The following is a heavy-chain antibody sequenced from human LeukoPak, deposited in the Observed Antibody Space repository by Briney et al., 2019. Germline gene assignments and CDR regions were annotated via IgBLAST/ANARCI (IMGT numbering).Heavy chain of an antibody. J-gene: IGHJ6*02. D-gene: IGHD3-9*01. Sequence: GGSLRLSCAASGFSFSNYGMHWVRQAPGKGLEWVAAIWYDGGNKYHADSVKGRFTLTRDNYKNTLFLHMSSLRAEDTAVYYCARENNDILTGYSPYYYYGMDVWGQGTTVTVSS. V-gene: IGHV3-33*01. CDR1: GFSFSNYG. CDR3: ARENNDILTGYSPYYYYGMDV. CDR2: IWYDGGNK.